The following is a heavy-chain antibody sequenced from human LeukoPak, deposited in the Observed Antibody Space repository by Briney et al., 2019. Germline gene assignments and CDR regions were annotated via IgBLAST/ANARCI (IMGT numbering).Heavy chain of an antibody. CDR2: IIPIFGTA. CDR1: GGTFSSYA. V-gene: IGHV1-69*06. D-gene: IGHD3-10*01. Sequence: ASVKVSGKASGGTFSSYAISWVRQSPGQGLEWMGRIIPIFGTAHYAQKFQGRVTITADKSTSTAYMELGSLRSEDTAVYYCARVYGSGSYHDYYYYYYMDVWGKGTTVTVSS. CDR3: ARVYGSGSYHDYYYYYYMDV. J-gene: IGHJ6*03.